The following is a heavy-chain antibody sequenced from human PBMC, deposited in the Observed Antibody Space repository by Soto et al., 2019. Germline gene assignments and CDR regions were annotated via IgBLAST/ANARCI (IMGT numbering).Heavy chain of an antibody. CDR2: IYYSGST. CDR1: GGSLSSYY. J-gene: IGHJ4*02. D-gene: IGHD5-12*01. CDR3: ASDSGYDSAFDY. Sequence: SETLSLTCTVSGGSLSSYYWSWIRQPPGKGLEWIGYIYYSGSTNYNPSLKSRVTISVDTSKNQFSLKLSSVTAADTAVYYCASDSGYDSAFDYWGQGTLVTVSS. V-gene: IGHV4-59*01.